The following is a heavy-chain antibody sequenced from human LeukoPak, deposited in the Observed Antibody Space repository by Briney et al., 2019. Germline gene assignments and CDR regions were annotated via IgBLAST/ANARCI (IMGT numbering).Heavy chain of an antibody. D-gene: IGHD3-22*01. J-gene: IGHJ4*02. Sequence: PSETLSLTCKVFGVSISPYYWSFIRQPPGRGLEWIGYISYSGSTKYNPSLKSRVTISLDTSKNQFSLRLSSVTAADTAVYYCARDGDSNGYTTVPFDHWGQGTLVTVST. V-gene: IGHV4-59*01. CDR2: ISYSGST. CDR1: GVSISPYY. CDR3: ARDGDSNGYTTVPFDH.